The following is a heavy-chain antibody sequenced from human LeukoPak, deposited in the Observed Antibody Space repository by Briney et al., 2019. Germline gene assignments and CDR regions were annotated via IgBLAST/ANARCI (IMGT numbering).Heavy chain of an antibody. CDR3: ARLGSLKYCSSN. D-gene: IGHD6-6*01. CDR2: IYYSRTT. Sequence: PSETLSLTCTVSGGSISSSSYYWGWIRQPPGKGLEWTGSIYYSRTTYYNPSLKTRATIYAETSKNQCSLRLRSVTAADAAVDECARLGSLKYCSSNWGQGTLVTVSS. CDR1: GGSISSSSYY. J-gene: IGHJ4*02. V-gene: IGHV4-39*01.